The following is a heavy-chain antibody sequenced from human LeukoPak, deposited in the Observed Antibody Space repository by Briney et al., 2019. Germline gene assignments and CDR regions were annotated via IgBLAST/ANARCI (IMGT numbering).Heavy chain of an antibody. V-gene: IGHV4-34*01. CDR1: GGSFSGYY. CDR2: INHSGST. D-gene: IGHD2-15*01. Sequence: PSDTLSLTCAVDGGSFSGYYWSWIRQPPGKGLEWIGVINHSGSTNYNTSLKSRVTISVDTSKNQFSLKLSSVTAADTAVYYCARAALGYCSGGSCRNDAFDIWGQGTMVTVSS. CDR3: ARAALGYCSGGSCRNDAFDI. J-gene: IGHJ3*02.